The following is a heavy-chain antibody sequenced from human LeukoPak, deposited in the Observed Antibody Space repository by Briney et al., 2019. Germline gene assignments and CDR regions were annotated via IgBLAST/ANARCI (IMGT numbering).Heavy chain of an antibody. V-gene: IGHV3-23*01. CDR3: AKEAYRYDYGWGSYRPIDY. CDR2: ISGSGGST. D-gene: IGHD3-16*02. Sequence: GGSLRLSCAASGFTFSSYAMSWVRQAPGKGLEWVLAISGSGGSTYYADSVKGRFTISRDNSKNTLYLQMNSLRAEDTAVYYCAKEAYRYDYGWGSYRPIDYWGQGTLVTVSS. CDR1: GFTFSSYA. J-gene: IGHJ4*02.